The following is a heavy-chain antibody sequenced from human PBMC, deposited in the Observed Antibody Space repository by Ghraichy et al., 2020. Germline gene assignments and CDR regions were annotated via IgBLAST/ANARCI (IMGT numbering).Heavy chain of an antibody. D-gene: IGHD3-10*01. CDR3: ASFEGSMVRGVSPYYYYYYMDV. Sequence: SVKVSCKASGGTFSSYAISWVRQAPGQGLEWMGGIIPIFGTANYAQKFQGRVTITADESTSTAYMELSSLRYEDTAVYYCASFEGSMVRGVSPYYYYYYMDVWGKGTTVTVSS. CDR2: IIPIFGTA. V-gene: IGHV1-69*13. CDR1: GGTFSSYA. J-gene: IGHJ6*03.